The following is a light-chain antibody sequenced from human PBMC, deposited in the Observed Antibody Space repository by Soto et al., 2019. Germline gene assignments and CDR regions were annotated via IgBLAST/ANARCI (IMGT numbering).Light chain of an antibody. CDR3: HQYTVSWA. Sequence: DIQMTQSPSTLSASVGDRVTITCRASQRVNDWMAWYQQKPGKAPKLLIYKGAILENGVPSRVSGGGAGTEFTLTISSMQPDDFATYYCHQYTVSWAFGPGTKL. J-gene: IGKJ1*01. CDR1: QRVNDW. V-gene: IGKV1-5*03. CDR2: KGA.